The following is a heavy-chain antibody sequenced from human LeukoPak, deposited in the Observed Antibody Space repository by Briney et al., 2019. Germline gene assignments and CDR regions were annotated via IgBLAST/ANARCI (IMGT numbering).Heavy chain of an antibody. Sequence: ASLRLSCAASGFTISNYWLTWVRQAPGKGLEWVANIKQDGTEKYYVDSVKGRFTISRDNAENSLYLQMNSLRAEDTAVYYCTRDTGCPGGTCYSFYDYWGQGTLVTVSS. CDR1: GFTISNYW. CDR2: IKQDGTEK. V-gene: IGHV3-7*01. J-gene: IGHJ4*02. D-gene: IGHD2-15*01. CDR3: TRDTGCPGGTCYSFYDY.